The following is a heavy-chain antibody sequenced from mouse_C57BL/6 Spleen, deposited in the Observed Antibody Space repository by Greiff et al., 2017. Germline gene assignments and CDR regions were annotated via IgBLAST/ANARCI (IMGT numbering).Heavy chain of an antibody. V-gene: IGHV2-6*03. CDR2: IWSDGST. CDR1: GFSLTSYG. J-gene: IGHJ4*01. D-gene: IGHD3-2*02. Sequence: VKLMESGPGLVAPSQSLSITCTVSGFSLTSYGVHWVRQPPGKGLEWLVVIWSDGSTTYNSALKSRLSISKDNSKSQVFLKMNSLQTDDTAMYYCAREGRQIRLREAMDYWGQGTSVTVSS. CDR3: AREGRQIRLREAMDY.